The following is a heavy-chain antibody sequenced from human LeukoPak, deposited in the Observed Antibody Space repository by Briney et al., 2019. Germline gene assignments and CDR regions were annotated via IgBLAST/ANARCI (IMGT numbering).Heavy chain of an antibody. CDR2: ISYDGSYK. D-gene: IGHD1-26*01. CDR1: GFTFSSHA. J-gene: IGHJ4*02. CDR3: AKDGSYSGSYLPDY. Sequence: GGSLRLSCVASGFTFSSHAMHWVRQTPGKGLEWVAVISYDGSYKEYAGSVKGRFTISRDNSENTLYLQMNSLRPDDTAVYYCAKDGSYSGSYLPDYWGQGNPVTVSS. V-gene: IGHV3-30*18.